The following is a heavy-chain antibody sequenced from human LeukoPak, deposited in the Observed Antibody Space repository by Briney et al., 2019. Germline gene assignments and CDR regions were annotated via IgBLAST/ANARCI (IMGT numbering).Heavy chain of an antibody. D-gene: IGHD2-2*01. Sequence: PSETPSLTCTVSAVSISSGSFYWSWIRQSAGKGLEWIGHVYSTGNTKYNPSLKSRVTISADTSKNQISLRLRSVTAADTAMSYCARDGDAVSAAIAGAFDLWGRGTMVTVSS. CDR3: ARDGDAVSAAIAGAFDL. V-gene: IGHV4-61*09. CDR1: AVSISSGSFY. J-gene: IGHJ3*01. CDR2: VYSTGNT.